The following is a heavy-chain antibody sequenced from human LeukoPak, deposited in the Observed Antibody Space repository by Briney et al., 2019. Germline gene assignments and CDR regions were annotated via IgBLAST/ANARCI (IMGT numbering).Heavy chain of an antibody. CDR1: GGPISTYY. CDR2: IYYSGST. V-gene: IGHV4-30-4*08. Sequence: KPSETLSLTCTVSGGPISTYYWSWIRQPPGKGLEWIGYIYYSGSTYYNPSLKSRVTISVGTSKNQFSLKLSSVTAADTAVYYCARAGDTAMVDYWGQGTLVTVSS. CDR3: ARAGDTAMVDY. J-gene: IGHJ4*02. D-gene: IGHD5-18*01.